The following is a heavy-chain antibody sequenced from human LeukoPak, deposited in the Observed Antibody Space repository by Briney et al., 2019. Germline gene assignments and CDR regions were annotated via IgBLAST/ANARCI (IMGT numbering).Heavy chain of an antibody. CDR2: ISSSGSTI. CDR1: GFTFSDYN. D-gene: IGHD3-3*01. V-gene: IGHV3-48*01. Sequence: GGSLRLSCAASGFTFSDYNMNWVRQAPGKGLEWVSYISSSGSTIYYADSVKGRFTISRDNAESSLYLQMNSLRGEDTAVYYCARDGGYYFDYWGQGTLVTVSS. CDR3: ARDGGYYFDY. J-gene: IGHJ4*02.